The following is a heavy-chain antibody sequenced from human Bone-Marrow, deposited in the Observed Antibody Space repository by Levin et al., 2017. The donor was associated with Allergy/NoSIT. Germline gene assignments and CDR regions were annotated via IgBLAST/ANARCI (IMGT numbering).Heavy chain of an antibody. Sequence: KPSETLSLTCTVSGGSISSSGYYWSWIRQYPGKGLEWIGYIYYSGSTYYKSSLKSRMTISLDTSKNQFSLKLTSVTAADTAVYYCARGGIAQGEFDYWGQGTLVTVSS. CDR2: IYYSGST. V-gene: IGHV4-31*03. J-gene: IGHJ4*02. D-gene: IGHD6-13*01. CDR3: ARGGIAQGEFDY. CDR1: GGSISSSGYY.